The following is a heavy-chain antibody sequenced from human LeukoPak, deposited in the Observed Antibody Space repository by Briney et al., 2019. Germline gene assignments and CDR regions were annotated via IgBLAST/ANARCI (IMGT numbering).Heavy chain of an antibody. V-gene: IGHV4-61*05. CDR1: GGSISSSSYY. CDR3: ARLGGYAGGY. J-gene: IGHJ4*02. D-gene: IGHD3-16*01. Sequence: SETLSLTCTVSGGSISSSSYYWGWIRQPPGKGLEWIGYLYNSGSNYNPSLQSRVTISLDTSKNQFSLKLSSVTAADTAVYYCARLGGYAGGYWGQGTLVTVSS. CDR2: LYNSGS.